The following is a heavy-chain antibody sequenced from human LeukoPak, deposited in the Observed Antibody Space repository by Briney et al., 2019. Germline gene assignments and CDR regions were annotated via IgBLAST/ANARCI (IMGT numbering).Heavy chain of an antibody. V-gene: IGHV4-61*09. D-gene: IGHD1-7*01. Sequence: SQTLSLTCTVSGGSISSASYYWSWIRQPAGKGLEWIGEINHSGSTNYNPSLKSRVTISVDTSKNQFSLKLSSVTAADTAVYYCARSSRELGGYAPWELMPPFDYWGQGTLVTVSS. CDR2: INHSGST. CDR1: GGSISSASYY. CDR3: ARSSRELGGYAPWELMPPFDY. J-gene: IGHJ4*02.